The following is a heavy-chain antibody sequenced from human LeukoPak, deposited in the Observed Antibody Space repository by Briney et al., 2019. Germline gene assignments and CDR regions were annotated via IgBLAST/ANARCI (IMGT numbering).Heavy chain of an antibody. D-gene: IGHD5-12*01. CDR2: IYYSGST. CDR3: ARYHSGYDDY. V-gene: IGHV4-59*12. CDR1: GGSISSYY. Sequence: LETLSLTCTVSGGSISSYYWSWLRQPPGKGLEWIGSIYYSGSTYYNPSLKSRVSISVDTSKNQFSLKLNSVTAADTAVYYCARYHSGYDDYWGQGTLVTVSS. J-gene: IGHJ4*02.